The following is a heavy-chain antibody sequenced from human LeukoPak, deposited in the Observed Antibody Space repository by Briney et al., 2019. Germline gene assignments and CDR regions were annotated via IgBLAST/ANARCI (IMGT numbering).Heavy chain of an antibody. J-gene: IGHJ5*02. CDR3: ARVGQLVRGNWFDP. D-gene: IGHD6-6*01. CDR1: GGSISSGGYY. CDR2: IYHSGST. Sequence: SETLSLTCTVSGGSISSGGYYWSWIRQPPGKGLERIGYIYHSGSTYYNPSLKSRVTISVDRSKNQFSLKLSSVTAADTAVYYCARVGQLVRGNWFDPWGQGTLVTVSS. V-gene: IGHV4-30-2*01.